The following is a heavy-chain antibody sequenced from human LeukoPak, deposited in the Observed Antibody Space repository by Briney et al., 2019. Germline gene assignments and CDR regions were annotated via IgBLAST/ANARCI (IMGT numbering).Heavy chain of an antibody. Sequence: GGSLRLSCAASGFTFSNYAMSWVRQAPGKGLEWVSTISGSGGSTYYADSVKGRFTISRDNSKNTLYLQMNSLRGEDTAVYYCAKDSLRERIVGSTTRGVNDYWGQGTLVTVSS. CDR2: ISGSGGST. CDR3: AKDSLRERIVGSTTRGVNDY. J-gene: IGHJ4*02. CDR1: GFTFSNYA. D-gene: IGHD1-26*01. V-gene: IGHV3-23*01.